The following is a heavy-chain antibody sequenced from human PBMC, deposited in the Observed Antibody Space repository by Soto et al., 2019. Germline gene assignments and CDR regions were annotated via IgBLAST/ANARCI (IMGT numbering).Heavy chain of an antibody. V-gene: IGHV4-34*01. CDR1: GGSFSGYY. J-gene: IGHJ5*02. CDR3: ARGRRVRVFDP. CDR2: INHSGST. D-gene: IGHD3-10*01. Sequence: SETLSLTCAVYGGSFSGYYWSWIRQPPGKGLEWIGEINHSGSTNYNPSLKSRVTISVDTSKNQFSLKLSSVTAADTAVYYCARGRRVRVFDPWGQGTLVTVSS.